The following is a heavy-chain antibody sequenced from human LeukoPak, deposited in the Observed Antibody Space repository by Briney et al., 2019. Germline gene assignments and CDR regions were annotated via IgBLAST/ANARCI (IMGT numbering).Heavy chain of an antibody. J-gene: IGHJ2*01. Sequence: GGSLRLSCAASGFTFSSYTMSWVPQAPGKGLEWVSTISGSGGSTYYADSVKGRFTISRDNSKNTLYLQMNSLRAEDTAVYYCARERLLDWYFDLWGRGTLVTVSS. V-gene: IGHV3-23*01. D-gene: IGHD2-15*01. CDR1: GFTFSSYT. CDR3: ARERLLDWYFDL. CDR2: ISGSGGST.